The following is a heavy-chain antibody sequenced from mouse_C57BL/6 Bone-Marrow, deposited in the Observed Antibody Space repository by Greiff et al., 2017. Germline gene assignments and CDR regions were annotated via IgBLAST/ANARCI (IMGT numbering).Heavy chain of an antibody. D-gene: IGHD2-12*01. CDR2: ISNLAYSI. Sequence: EVQVVESGGGLVQPGGSLKLSCAASGFTFSDYGMAWVRQAPRKGPEWVAFISNLAYSIYYADTVTGRFTISRENAKNTLYLEMSSLRSEDTAMYYCARSYRGFAYWGQGTLVTVSA. V-gene: IGHV5-15*01. CDR3: ARSYRGFAY. CDR1: GFTFSDYG. J-gene: IGHJ3*01.